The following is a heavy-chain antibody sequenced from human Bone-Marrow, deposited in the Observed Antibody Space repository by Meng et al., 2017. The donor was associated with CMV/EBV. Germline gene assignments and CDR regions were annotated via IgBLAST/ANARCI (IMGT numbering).Heavy chain of an antibody. J-gene: IGHJ6*02. D-gene: IGHD2-2*01. V-gene: IGHV3-48*03. CDR1: GFSFSSYE. CDR2: ISSSGSTI. Sequence: GGSLRLSCAASGFSFSSYEMNWVRQAPGKGLEWVSYISSSGSTIYYADSVKGRFTISRDNAKNSLYLQMNSLRAEDTAVYYCARDDIVVVPAAINTPLYYYYYGMDVWGQGTTVTV. CDR3: ARDDIVVVPAAINTPLYYYYYGMDV.